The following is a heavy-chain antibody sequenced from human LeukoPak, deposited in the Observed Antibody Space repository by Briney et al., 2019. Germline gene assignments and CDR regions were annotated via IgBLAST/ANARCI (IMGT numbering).Heavy chain of an antibody. V-gene: IGHV1-18*01. CDR1: GYTFTSYG. CDR3: ARQTGYYGSGSLIDY. J-gene: IGHJ4*02. CDR2: ISAYNGNT. Sequence: ASVKVSCKASGYTFTSYGISWVRQAPGQGLEWMGWISAYNGNTNYAQKLQGRVTMTTDTSTSTAYMELRSLRSDDTAVYYCARQTGYYGSGSLIDYWGQGTLVTVSS. D-gene: IGHD3-10*01.